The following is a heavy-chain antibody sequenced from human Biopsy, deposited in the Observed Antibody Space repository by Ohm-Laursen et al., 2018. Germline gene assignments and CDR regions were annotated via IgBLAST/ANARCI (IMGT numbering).Heavy chain of an antibody. J-gene: IGHJ4*02. V-gene: IGHV4-38-2*01. CDR3: ARLEWRDTFFDF. D-gene: IGHD3-3*01. CDR1: GYSIKSGYY. Sequence: SDTLSLTCAVSGYSIKSGYYWGWIRQPPGKGLEWIGNIYHSGSTYYNPSLKSRVTISEEKSNNQFSLKLSSVTAADTAVYYCARLEWRDTFFDFWGQGRLVTVSS. CDR2: IYHSGST.